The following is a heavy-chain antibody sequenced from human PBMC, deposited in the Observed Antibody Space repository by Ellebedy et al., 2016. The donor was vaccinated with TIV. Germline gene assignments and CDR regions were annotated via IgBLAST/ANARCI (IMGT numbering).Heavy chain of an antibody. V-gene: IGHV3-7*01. CDR2: INQGGSHV. CDR1: GFNFGTYW. CDR3: YGRGDFDY. Sequence: GESLKISXAASGFNFGTYWMSWVRQAPGEGLEWVANINQGGSHVYYVDSVMDRFTISRDSAKNSLYLQMSSLSGKDTAVYYCYGRGDFDYWGQGTLVTVSS. J-gene: IGHJ4*02. D-gene: IGHD4-17*01.